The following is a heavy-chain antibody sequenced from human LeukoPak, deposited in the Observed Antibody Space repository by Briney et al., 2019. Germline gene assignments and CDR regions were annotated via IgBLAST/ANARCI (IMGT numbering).Heavy chain of an antibody. CDR1: GYTFTSYG. CDR2: ISAYNGNT. Sequence: ASVKVSCKASGYTFTSYGISWVRQAPGQGLEWMGWISAYNGNTNYAQKLQGRVTMTTDTSTSAAYMELRSLRSDDTAVYYCARVSDDYAVPNYYYCMDVWGKGTTVTLSS. CDR3: ARVSDDYAVPNYYYCMDV. D-gene: IGHD4-17*01. V-gene: IGHV1-18*01. J-gene: IGHJ6*03.